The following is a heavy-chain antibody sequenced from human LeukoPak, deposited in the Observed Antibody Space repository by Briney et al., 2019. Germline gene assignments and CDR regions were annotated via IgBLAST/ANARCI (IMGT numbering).Heavy chain of an antibody. CDR3: ARLRRITMVRGVIDY. V-gene: IGHV4-39*01. CDR2: IYYSGST. Sequence: SETLSLTCTVSGGSISSSSYYWGWLRQPPGKGLEWIGSIYYSGSTYYNPSLKSLVTISVDTSKNQFSLKLSSVTAADTAVYYCARLRRITMVRGVIDYWGQGTLVTVSS. J-gene: IGHJ4*02. CDR1: GGSISSSSYY. D-gene: IGHD3-10*01.